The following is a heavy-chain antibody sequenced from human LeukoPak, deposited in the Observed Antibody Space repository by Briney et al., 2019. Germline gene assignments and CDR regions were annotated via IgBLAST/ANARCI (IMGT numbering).Heavy chain of an antibody. V-gene: IGHV3-30*04. Sequence: PGGPLRLSCAASGFTFSSYAMHWVRQAPGKGLEWVAVISYDGSNKYYADSVKGRFTISRDNSKNTLYLQMNSLRAEDTAVYYCARGHIVVVTAIPLLYWGQGTLVTVSS. J-gene: IGHJ4*02. CDR2: ISYDGSNK. CDR3: ARGHIVVVTAIPLLY. D-gene: IGHD2-21*02. CDR1: GFTFSSYA.